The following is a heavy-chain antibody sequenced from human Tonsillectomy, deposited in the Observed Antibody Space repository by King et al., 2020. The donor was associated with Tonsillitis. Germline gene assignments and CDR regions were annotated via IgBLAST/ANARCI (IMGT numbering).Heavy chain of an antibody. CDR2: IYYSGST. J-gene: IGHJ4*02. CDR1: GGSISSGDYY. Sequence: QLQESGPGLVKPSQTLSLTCTVSGGSISSGDYYWSWIRQPPGKGLEWIGYIYYSGSTYYNPSLKSRVTISVDTSKNQFSLKLSSVTAADTAVYYCAREGGDYGVSFDYWGQGTLVTVSS. CDR3: AREGGDYGVSFDY. D-gene: IGHD4-17*01. V-gene: IGHV4-30-4*01.